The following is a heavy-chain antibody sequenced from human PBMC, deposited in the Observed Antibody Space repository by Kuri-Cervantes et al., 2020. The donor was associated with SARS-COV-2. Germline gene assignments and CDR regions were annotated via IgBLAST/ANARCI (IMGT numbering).Heavy chain of an antibody. Sequence: SVKVSCKASGYTFTSYDISWVRQAPGQGLEWMGWIIPIFGTANYAQKFQGRVTITADESTSTAYMELSSLRSEDTAVYYCARWTRYQLLGGNYYYYYMDVWGKGTTVTVSS. CDR1: GYTFTSYD. D-gene: IGHD2-2*01. CDR3: ARWTRYQLLGGNYYYYYMDV. CDR2: IIPIFGTA. J-gene: IGHJ6*03. V-gene: IGHV1-69*13.